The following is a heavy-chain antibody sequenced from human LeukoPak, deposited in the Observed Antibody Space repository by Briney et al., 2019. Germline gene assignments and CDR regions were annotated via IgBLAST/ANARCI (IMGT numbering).Heavy chain of an antibody. Sequence: PGGSLRLSCAASGFTLSSYSMNWVRQAPGKGLEWVSSISSSSSYIYYADSVKGRFTISRDNAKNSLYLQMNSLRAEDTAVYYCARDSTSYYDFWSGYCFDYWGQGTLVTVSS. V-gene: IGHV3-21*01. CDR3: ARDSTSYYDFWSGYCFDY. CDR1: GFTLSSYS. D-gene: IGHD3-3*01. CDR2: ISSSSSYI. J-gene: IGHJ4*02.